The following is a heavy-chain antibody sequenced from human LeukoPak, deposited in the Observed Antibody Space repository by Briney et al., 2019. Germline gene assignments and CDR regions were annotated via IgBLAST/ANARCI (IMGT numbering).Heavy chain of an antibody. CDR2: ISGSGGST. CDR1: GFTFSSYA. Sequence: GGSLRLSCAASGFTFSSYAMSWVRQAPGKGLEWVSAISGSGGSTYYADSVMGRFTISRDNSNNTLYLQMNSLRAEDTAVYYCAKDIHTVYDSSGYRYFDYWGQGTLVTVSS. CDR3: AKDIHTVYDSSGYRYFDY. V-gene: IGHV3-23*01. J-gene: IGHJ4*02. D-gene: IGHD3-22*01.